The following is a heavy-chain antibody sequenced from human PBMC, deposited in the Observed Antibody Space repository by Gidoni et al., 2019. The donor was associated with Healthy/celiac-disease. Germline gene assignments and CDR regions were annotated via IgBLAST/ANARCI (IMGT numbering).Heavy chain of an antibody. Sequence: QVQLVQSGAEVKKPGASVKVSCKASGYTFTGYYMHWVRQAPGQGLEWMGWINPNSGGTNYAQKFQGRVTMTRDTSISTAYMELSRLRSDDTAVYYCARGHVYYYDSSGYSSYYYYMDVWGKGTTVTVSS. CDR1: GYTFTGYY. V-gene: IGHV1-2*02. CDR3: ARGHVYYYDSSGYSSYYYYMDV. J-gene: IGHJ6*03. D-gene: IGHD3-22*01. CDR2: INPNSGGT.